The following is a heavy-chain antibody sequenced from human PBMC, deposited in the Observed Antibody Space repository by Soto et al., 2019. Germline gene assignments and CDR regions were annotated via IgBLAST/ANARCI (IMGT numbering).Heavy chain of an antibody. CDR2: IYYSGST. V-gene: IGHV4-59*08. CDR1: GGSISNYY. D-gene: IGHD4-17*01. CDR3: ARRYGYYFAY. Sequence: QVQLQESGPGLVKPSETLSLTCTVSGGSISNYYWSWIRQPPGKGLEWIGYIYYSGSTNYNPSLTSRVTISVDTSKNQLSLKLSSVTAADTAVYYCARRYGYYFAYWGQGTLVTVSS. J-gene: IGHJ4*02.